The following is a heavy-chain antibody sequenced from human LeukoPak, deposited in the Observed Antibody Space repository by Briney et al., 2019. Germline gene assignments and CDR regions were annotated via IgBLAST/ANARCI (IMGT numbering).Heavy chain of an antibody. CDR3: ARDTTIFRVVPLYYMDV. V-gene: IGHV3-30*02. D-gene: IGHD3-3*01. CDR2: IRYDGSNK. J-gene: IGHJ6*03. Sequence: GGSLRLSCAASGFTFSSYGMHWVRQAPGKGLEWVAFIRYDGSNKYYADSVKGRFTISRDNSKNTLYLQMNSLRAEDTAVYYCARDTTIFRVVPLYYMDVWGKGTTVTVSS. CDR1: GFTFSSYG.